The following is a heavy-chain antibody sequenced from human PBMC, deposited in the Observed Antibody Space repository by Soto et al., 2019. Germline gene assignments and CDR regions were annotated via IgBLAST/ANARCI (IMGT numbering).Heavy chain of an antibody. J-gene: IGHJ6*04. D-gene: IGHD3-3*01. CDR1: GFTFNNYY. Sequence: QVQLVESGGGLVQPGRSLRLSCAASGFTFNNYYMAWVRQAPGKGLEWVSYVSGIGSSVFYTDSLKGRFTMSRDNAKRSVYLQTSSLTGEDTAVDDCARWNDPVRWPGLDFWGKGTVVTVSS. V-gene: IGHV3-11*01. CDR3: ARWNDPVRWPGLDF. CDR2: VSGIGSSV.